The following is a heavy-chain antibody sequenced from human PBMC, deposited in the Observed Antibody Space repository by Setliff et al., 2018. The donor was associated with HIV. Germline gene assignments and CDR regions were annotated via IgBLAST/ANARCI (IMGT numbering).Heavy chain of an antibody. CDR2: IYTSGST. D-gene: IGHD4-4*01. Sequence: PSETLSLTCTVSGGSISTGAYYWTWIRQPAGKGLEWIGHIYTSGSTNYNPSLKSRVTMSLDTSKNQFSLKLSSVTAADTAVYYCARLGGRDNYNGYYFDYWGQGTLVTVSS. J-gene: IGHJ4*02. CDR1: GGSISTGAYY. V-gene: IGHV4-61*09. CDR3: ARLGGRDNYNGYYFDY.